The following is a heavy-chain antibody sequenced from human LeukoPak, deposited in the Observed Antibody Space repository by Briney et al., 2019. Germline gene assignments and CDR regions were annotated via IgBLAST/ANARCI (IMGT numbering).Heavy chain of an antibody. D-gene: IGHD3-10*01. J-gene: IGHJ4*02. V-gene: IGHV3-23*01. CDR1: GFTFSSYA. CDR3: AKPPITMVRGVIMAHYFDC. CDR2: ISGSGGST. Sequence: GGSLRLSCAASGFTFSSYAMSWVRQAPGKGLEWVSAISGSGGSTYYADSVKGRFTISRDNSKNTLYLQMNSLRAEDTAVSYCAKPPITMVRGVIMAHYFDCWGQGTLVTVSS.